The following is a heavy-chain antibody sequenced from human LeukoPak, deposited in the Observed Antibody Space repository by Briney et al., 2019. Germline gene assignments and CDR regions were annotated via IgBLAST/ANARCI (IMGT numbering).Heavy chain of an antibody. Sequence: GVLRLSCAASGFTFSSYAMSWVRQAPGKGLEWVSAISGSGGSTYYADSVKGRFTISRDNSKNTLYLQMNSLRAEDTAVYYCAKDIISGSYSSDYWGQGTLVTVSS. CDR1: GFTFSSYA. V-gene: IGHV3-23*01. D-gene: IGHD1-26*01. CDR2: ISGSGGST. CDR3: AKDIISGSYSSDY. J-gene: IGHJ4*02.